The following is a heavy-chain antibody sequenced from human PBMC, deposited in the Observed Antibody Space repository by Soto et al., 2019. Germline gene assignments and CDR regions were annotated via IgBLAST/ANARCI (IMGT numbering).Heavy chain of an antibody. V-gene: IGHV2-5*02. CDR3: AHSGHSGYDGAFDI. CDR1: GFSLSTSGVG. D-gene: IGHD5-12*01. J-gene: IGHJ3*02. CDR2: IYWDDDK. Sequence: QITLKESGPTLVKPTQTLTLTCTFSGFSLSTSGVGVGWIRQPPGKALEWLALIYWDDDKRYSPFLKSRLNITKDISKNQVVLTMTNMDPVDTATYYCAHSGHSGYDGAFDIWGQGTVVTVSS.